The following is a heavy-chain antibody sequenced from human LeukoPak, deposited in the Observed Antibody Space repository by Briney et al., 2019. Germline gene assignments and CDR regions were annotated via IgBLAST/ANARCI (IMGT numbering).Heavy chain of an antibody. V-gene: IGHV3-66*02. D-gene: IGHD4-17*01. Sequence: GGSLRLSCTAYGFTVSSNYMSWVRQAPGKGLEWVSVIYSGGSTYYADSVKGRFTISRDNSKNTLCLQMNSLRAEDTAVYYCAGSGFNYGDHAFDIWGQGTMVTVSS. CDR3: AGSGFNYGDHAFDI. J-gene: IGHJ3*02. CDR1: GFTVSSNY. CDR2: IYSGGST.